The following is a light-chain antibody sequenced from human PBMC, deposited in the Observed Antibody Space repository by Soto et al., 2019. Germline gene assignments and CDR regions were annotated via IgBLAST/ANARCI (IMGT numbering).Light chain of an antibody. CDR1: SSDVGYYNY. CDR3: SSVAGGQVV. CDR2: EVS. Sequence: QSALTQPPFASGSPGQSVTISCTGTSSDVGYYNYVSWYQQHPGRAPTLMIYEVSERPSGVPARFSGSKSGNTAYPTVSGLQAEDEADYYGSSVAGGQVVFGTGTKLTVL. J-gene: IGLJ1*01. V-gene: IGLV2-8*01.